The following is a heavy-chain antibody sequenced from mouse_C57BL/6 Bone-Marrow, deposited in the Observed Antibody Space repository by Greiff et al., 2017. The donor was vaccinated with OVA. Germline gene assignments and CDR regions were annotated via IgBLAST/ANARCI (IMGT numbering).Heavy chain of an antibody. Sequence: VQLQQSGPELVKPGASVKISCKASGYAFSSSWMNWVKQRPGKGLEWIGRIYPGDGDTNYNGKFKGKATLTADKSSSTAYMQLSSLTSEDSAVYFCVSTGAMDYWGQGTSVTVSS. V-gene: IGHV1-82*01. CDR1: GYAFSSSW. J-gene: IGHJ4*01. CDR3: VSTGAMDY. CDR2: IYPGDGDT.